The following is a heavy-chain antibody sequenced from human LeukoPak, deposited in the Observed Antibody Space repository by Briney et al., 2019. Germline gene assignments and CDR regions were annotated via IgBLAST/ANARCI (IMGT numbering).Heavy chain of an antibody. D-gene: IGHD3-22*01. V-gene: IGHV4-39*01. Sequence: KTSETLSLTCTISGGFISSSSYYWGWIRQPPGKGLEWIGDIYYSGSTYCSPSLKSRVSISVDTSKNQFSLILSSVTAADTALYYCARRRYYDSTGYFDWGQGTQVTVS. CDR1: GGFISSSSYY. CDR3: ARRRYYDSTGYFD. J-gene: IGHJ1*01. CDR2: IYYSGST.